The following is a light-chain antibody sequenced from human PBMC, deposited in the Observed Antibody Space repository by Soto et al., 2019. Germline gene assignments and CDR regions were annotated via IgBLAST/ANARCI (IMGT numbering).Light chain of an antibody. CDR3: QRYNDWPQT. V-gene: IGKV3-15*01. Sequence: EIVMTQSPVTRSVSPGERATLSCRASQSVNSYLAWYQQKPGQTPRLLIYAASTRATGVPARFSGSGSGTEFTLTISSLQSEDFAVYYCQRYNDWPQTFGQGTKVEIK. J-gene: IGKJ1*01. CDR2: AAS. CDR1: QSVNSY.